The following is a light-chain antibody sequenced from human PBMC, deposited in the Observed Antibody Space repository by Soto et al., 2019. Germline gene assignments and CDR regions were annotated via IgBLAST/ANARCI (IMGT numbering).Light chain of an antibody. J-gene: IGKJ5*01. CDR1: QSVSSR. CDR3: QQYVTSAIT. Sequence: EIVLTHSPGTLSLCPWEIATLSCRASQSVSSRLAWYQQKPGQAPRLLISGASSRATGIPDRFSGSGSGTDFTLTISRLEPEDFALYYCQQYVTSAITFGQGTRLEIK. V-gene: IGKV3-20*01. CDR2: GAS.